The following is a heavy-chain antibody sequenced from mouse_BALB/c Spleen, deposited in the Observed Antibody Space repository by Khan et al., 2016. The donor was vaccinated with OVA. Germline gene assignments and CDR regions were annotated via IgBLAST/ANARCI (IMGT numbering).Heavy chain of an antibody. CDR1: GYTFTDFT. J-gene: IGHJ3*01. CDR3: ARGGGGDRFAY. V-gene: IGHV1S137*01. Sequence: VQLQQSGAELVRPGVSVKISCKGSGYTFTDFTMHWVKQSHAKSLEWIGVISTYYGDASYNQNFKGKATMTVDKSSSTAYMELARLTSEDSAIYSVARGGGGDRFAYWGQGTLVTVSA. CDR2: ISTYYGDA.